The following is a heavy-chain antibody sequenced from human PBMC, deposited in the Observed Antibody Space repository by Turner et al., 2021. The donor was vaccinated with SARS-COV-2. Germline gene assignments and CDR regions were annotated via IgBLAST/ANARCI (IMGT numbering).Heavy chain of an antibody. CDR1: GGSVSSSAYY. D-gene: IGHD3-9*01. V-gene: IGHV4-39*01. Sequence: QLQLQESGPGLVKPSETLSLSCTVSGGSVSSSAYYWGWIRQPPGKGLEWIGSIFYSGTTYYNPSLKSRVIISVDKSKNQFSLNLTSVTAADTALYYCARHGLDILTGVFDYWGQGILVTVSS. CDR2: IFYSGTT. CDR3: ARHGLDILTGVFDY. J-gene: IGHJ4*02.